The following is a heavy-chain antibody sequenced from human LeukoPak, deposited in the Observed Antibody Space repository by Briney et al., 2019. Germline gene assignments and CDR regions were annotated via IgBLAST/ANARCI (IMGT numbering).Heavy chain of an antibody. CDR1: GYTFTGYY. J-gene: IGHJ6*03. CDR2: INPNSGGT. V-gene: IGHV1-2*06. D-gene: IGHD6-13*01. Sequence: ASVKVSCKASGYTFTGYYMHWVRQAPGQGLEWMGRINPNSGGTNYAQKFQGRVTMTRDTSISTAYMELSRLRSDDTAVYYCARGRWGSSSWYGGAYYYYYMDVWGKGTTVTVSS. CDR3: ARGRWGSSSWYGGAYYYYYMDV.